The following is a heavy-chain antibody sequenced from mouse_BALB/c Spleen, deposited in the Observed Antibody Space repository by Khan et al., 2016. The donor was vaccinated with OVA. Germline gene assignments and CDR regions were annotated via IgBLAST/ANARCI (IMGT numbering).Heavy chain of an antibody. CDR2: IWGDGST. CDR3: VLDFYGRAWFAY. V-gene: IGHV2-3*01. D-gene: IGHD1-1*01. Sequence: QVQLKQSGPGLVAPSQSLSITCTVSGFSLTNYGVGWVRQPPGKGLEWLGIIWGDGSTNYHSALISRLSISKDNSKSQVFLKLNSLQTDDTATYDCVLDFYGRAWFAYWGQGTLVTVSA. CDR1: GFSLTNYG. J-gene: IGHJ3*01.